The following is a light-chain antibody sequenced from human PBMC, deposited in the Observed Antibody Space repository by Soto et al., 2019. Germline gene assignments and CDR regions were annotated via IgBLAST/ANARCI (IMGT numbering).Light chain of an antibody. CDR3: QSYDSSLSGSEV. Sequence: QSVLTQPPSVSGAPGQRVTISCTGSSSNIGAGYDGHWYQQLPGTAPKLLIYGNSNRPSGFPDRFSGSKSGISASLAITGLQAEDEADYYCQSYDSSLSGSEVFGGGTKLTVL. CDR1: SSNIGAGYD. J-gene: IGLJ3*02. CDR2: GNS. V-gene: IGLV1-40*01.